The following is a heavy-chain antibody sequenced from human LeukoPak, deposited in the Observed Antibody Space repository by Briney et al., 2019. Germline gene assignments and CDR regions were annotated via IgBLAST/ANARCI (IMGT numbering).Heavy chain of an antibody. Sequence: PGKSLRLSCATSGFTFSTYSMHWVRQPPGKGLEWVADITYDGSTKYYADSVKGRFTISRDNSKKTLYMQMSSLSAEDTAVYYCARNTTPHCYGSGSYALGYWGQGTLVTVPS. D-gene: IGHD3-10*01. J-gene: IGHJ4*02. CDR1: GFTFSTYS. CDR3: ARNTTPHCYGSGSYALGY. V-gene: IGHV3-30-3*01. CDR2: ITYDGSTK.